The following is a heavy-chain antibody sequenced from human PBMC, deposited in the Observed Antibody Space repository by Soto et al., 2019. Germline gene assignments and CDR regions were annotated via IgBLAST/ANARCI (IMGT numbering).Heavy chain of an antibody. CDR1: GFTFNNFG. V-gene: IGHV3-30*02. CDR3: AKDYLGNSNAFDI. D-gene: IGHD2-2*01. CDR2: VSYDGTKK. Sequence: GGSLRLSCAASGFTFNNFGIHWVRQSPGKGLEWVSSVSYDGTKKLSADSPQGRFTISRDSSKNTVYLLMTSLRPGDTAVYYCAKDYLGNSNAFDIWGRGTMVTVSS. J-gene: IGHJ3*02.